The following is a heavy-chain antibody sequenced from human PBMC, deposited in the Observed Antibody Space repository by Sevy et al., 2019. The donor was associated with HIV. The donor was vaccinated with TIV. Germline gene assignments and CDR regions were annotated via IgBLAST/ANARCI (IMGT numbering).Heavy chain of an antibody. CDR2: ISNSPSYI. CDR3: ARRGGWTDEGFDI. CDR1: GFTFISFT. Sequence: GGSLRLSCAASGFTFISFTMNWVRQAPGKGLEWVSSISNSPSYIYYADSVKGRFTISRDNAKNGLYLQMDSLRVEDAAVYYCARRGGWTDEGFDIWGQGTMVTVSS. V-gene: IGHV3-21*01. D-gene: IGHD2-15*01. J-gene: IGHJ3*02.